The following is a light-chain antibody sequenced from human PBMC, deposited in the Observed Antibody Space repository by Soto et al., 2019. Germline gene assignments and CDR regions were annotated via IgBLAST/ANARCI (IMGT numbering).Light chain of an antibody. CDR3: QEYHTYSPWT. J-gene: IGKJ1*01. CDR1: QSISSW. Sequence: DIQMTQSPSTLSASVGDRVAITCRASQSISSWLAWYQQKPGKAPKLLIYDASSLESGVPSRFSGSGSGTEFTLTISSLQPDDFATYYCQEYHTYSPWTFGQATKVEIK. CDR2: DAS. V-gene: IGKV1-5*01.